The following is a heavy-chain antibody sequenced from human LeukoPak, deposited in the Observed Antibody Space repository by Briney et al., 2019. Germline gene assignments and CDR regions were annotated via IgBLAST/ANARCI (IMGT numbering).Heavy chain of an antibody. J-gene: IGHJ5*02. CDR1: GGSISSSSYY. Sequence: SETLSLTCTVSGGSISSSSYYWAWLRQPPGKGREGIGSLYYSGSTYYNPSLKSRVTISVDTSKSQFSLKLSSVTAADTAVYYCARDEYYYGSGTYYNAWGQGTLVTVSS. CDR2: LYYSGST. CDR3: ARDEYYYGSGTYYNA. D-gene: IGHD3-10*01. V-gene: IGHV4-39*07.